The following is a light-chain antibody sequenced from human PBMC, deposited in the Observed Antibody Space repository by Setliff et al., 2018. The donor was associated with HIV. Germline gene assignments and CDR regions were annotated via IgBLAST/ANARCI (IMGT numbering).Light chain of an antibody. CDR3: SSYTSSSTSYV. CDR1: SSDVGGYNY. CDR2: DVS. J-gene: IGLJ1*01. V-gene: IGLV2-14*01. Sequence: QSALAQPASVSGSPGQSITISCTGTSSDVGGYNYVSWYRQHPGKVPKLMIYDVSNRPSGVSNRFSGSKSGNTASLTISGLQAEDEADYYCSSYTSSSTSYVFGTGTKVTVL.